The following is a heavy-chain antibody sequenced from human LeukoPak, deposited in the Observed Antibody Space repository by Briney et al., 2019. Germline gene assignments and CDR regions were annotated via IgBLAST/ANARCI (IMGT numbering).Heavy chain of an antibody. D-gene: IGHD2-2*01. J-gene: IGHJ4*02. CDR3: VRECSSTSCPFDY. V-gene: IGHV1-69-2*01. Sequence: ASVKLSCKVSGYTFTDYYMHWVPQAPGKGLEWMGLVDPEDGETIYAEKFQGRVTITADTSTDTAYMELSSLRSEDTAVYYCVRECSSTSCPFDYWGQGTLVTVSS. CDR1: GYTFTDYY. CDR2: VDPEDGET.